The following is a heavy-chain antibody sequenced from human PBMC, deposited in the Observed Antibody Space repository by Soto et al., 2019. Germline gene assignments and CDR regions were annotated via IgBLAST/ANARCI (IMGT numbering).Heavy chain of an antibody. CDR1: GGTFSSYA. J-gene: IGHJ4*02. Sequence: QVQLVQSGAEVKKPGSSVKVSCKASGGTFSSYAISWVRQAPGQGLEWMGGIIPIFGKANYAQKFQGRVTITADNSTSKAYMELSSLRSEDTAVYYFAILGYSYGYRYFDYWGQGTLVTVSS. V-gene: IGHV1-69*06. CDR2: IIPIFGKA. D-gene: IGHD5-18*01. CDR3: AILGYSYGYRYFDY.